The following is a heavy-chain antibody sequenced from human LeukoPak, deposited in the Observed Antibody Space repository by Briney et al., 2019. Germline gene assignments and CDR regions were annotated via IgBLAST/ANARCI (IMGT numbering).Heavy chain of an antibody. CDR1: GGSISSSSYY. V-gene: IGHV4-39*07. CDR2: IYYSGNT. CDR3: ARAGGFTILRGAVNNWFDP. Sequence: SETLSLTCTVSGGSISSSSYYWGWIRQPPGKGLEWIGSIYYSGNTYYNPSLKSRVTISVDTSKNQFSLKLSSVTAADTAVYYCARAGGFTILRGAVNNWFDPWGQGTLVTVSS. D-gene: IGHD3-10*01. J-gene: IGHJ5*02.